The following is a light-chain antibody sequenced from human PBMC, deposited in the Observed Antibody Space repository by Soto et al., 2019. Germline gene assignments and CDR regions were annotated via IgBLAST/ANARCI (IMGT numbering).Light chain of an antibody. CDR3: QQYNNWPL. Sequence: EIVMTQSPATLSVSPGERVTLSCRASQSVSSNLAWYQQKPGQAPRLLIYGASTRATGIPARFSGSGSGTEFTLTISSLQYEDFAVYYCQQYNNWPLFGGGTKVEIK. V-gene: IGKV3-15*01. J-gene: IGKJ4*01. CDR1: QSVSSN. CDR2: GAS.